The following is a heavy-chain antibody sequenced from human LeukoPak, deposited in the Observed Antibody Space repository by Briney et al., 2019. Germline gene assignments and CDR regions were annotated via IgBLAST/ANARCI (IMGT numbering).Heavy chain of an antibody. V-gene: IGHV4-4*07. Sequence: SETLSLTCTVSGGSISGYYWSWIRQPAGKGLEWIGRIYTSGSTNYNPSLKSRVTMSVDTSKNQFSLKLSSVTAADTAVYYCARGPQDYGGHSDYNDAFDIWGQGTVVTVSS. D-gene: IGHD4-23*01. CDR1: GGSISGYY. J-gene: IGHJ3*02. CDR2: IYTSGST. CDR3: ARGPQDYGGHSDYNDAFDI.